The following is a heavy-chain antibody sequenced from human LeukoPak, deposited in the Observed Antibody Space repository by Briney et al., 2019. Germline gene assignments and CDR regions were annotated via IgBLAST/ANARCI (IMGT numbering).Heavy chain of an antibody. CDR2: INHSGST. CDR3: ARWVDVVVAATYYYYGMDV. V-gene: IGHV4-34*01. D-gene: IGHD2-15*01. Sequence: SETLSLTCAVYGGSFSGYYWSWIRQPPGKGLEWIGEINHSGSTNYNPSLKSRVTIPVDTSKNQFSLKLSSVTAADTAVYYCARWVDVVVAATYYYYGMDVWGQGTTVTVSS. CDR1: GGSFSGYY. J-gene: IGHJ6*02.